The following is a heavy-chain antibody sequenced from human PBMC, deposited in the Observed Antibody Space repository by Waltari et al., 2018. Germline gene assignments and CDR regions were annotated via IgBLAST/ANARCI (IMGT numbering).Heavy chain of an antibody. J-gene: IGHJ6*02. D-gene: IGHD6-19*01. CDR3: ARNGQGTVSGWYLKSPYGMDV. V-gene: IGHV1-69*01. Sequence: QVQLVQSGAEVKKPGSSVKVSCKASGGTFSSYAISWVRQAPGQGLEWMGGIIPIFGTANYAQKFQGRVTITADESTSTAYMELSSLRSEDTAVYYCARNGQGTVSGWYLKSPYGMDVWGQGTTVTVSS. CDR2: IIPIFGTA. CDR1: GGTFSSYA.